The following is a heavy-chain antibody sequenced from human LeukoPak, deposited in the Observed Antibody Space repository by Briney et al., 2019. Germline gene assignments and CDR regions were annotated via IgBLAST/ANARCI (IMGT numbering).Heavy chain of an antibody. CDR2: IYHSGST. J-gene: IGHJ4*02. CDR3: ARDYYDSSGPPRAFDY. D-gene: IGHD3-22*01. CDR1: GYSISSGYY. Sequence: PSETLSLTCAVSGYSISSGYYWGWIRQPPGKGLEWIGSIYHSGSTYYNPSLKSRVTISADTSKNQFSLKLSSVTAADTAVYYCARDYYDSSGPPRAFDYWGQGTLVTVSS. V-gene: IGHV4-38-2*02.